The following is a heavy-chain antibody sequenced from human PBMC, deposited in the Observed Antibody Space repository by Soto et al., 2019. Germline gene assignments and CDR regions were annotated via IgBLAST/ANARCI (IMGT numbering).Heavy chain of an antibody. J-gene: IGHJ6*02. V-gene: IGHV5-10-1*01. CDR1: GYSVTRYW. CDR2: IDPSDSYT. CDR3: ALQTTVVTRYYYGMDV. D-gene: IGHD4-17*01. Sequence: GPSLTISGEGSGYSVTRYWISWVRQMTGKGLEWMGRIDPSDSYTNYSPSFQGHVTISADKSISTAYLQWSGLKASDTAMYYCALQTTVVTRYYYGMDVWGQGTTVTVFS.